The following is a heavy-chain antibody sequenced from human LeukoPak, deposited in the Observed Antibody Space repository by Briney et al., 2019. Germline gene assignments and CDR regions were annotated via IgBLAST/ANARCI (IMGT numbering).Heavy chain of an antibody. J-gene: IGHJ4*02. CDR2: INHSGST. Sequence: PSETLSLTCAVYGGSFSGYYWSWIRQPPGKGLEWIGEINHSGSTNYNPSLKSRVTISVDTSKNQFSLKLSSVTAADTAVYYCARRRRTRLRYLDWLPSYFDYWGQGTLVTVSS. CDR1: GGSFSGYY. CDR3: ARRRRTRLRYLDWLPSYFDY. V-gene: IGHV4-34*01. D-gene: IGHD3-9*01.